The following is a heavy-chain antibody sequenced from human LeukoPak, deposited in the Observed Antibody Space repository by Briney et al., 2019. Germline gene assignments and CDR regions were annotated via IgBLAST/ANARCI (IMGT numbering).Heavy chain of an antibody. CDR1: GFTFCDYY. CDR3: AKEGRSWYRHIDY. J-gene: IGHJ4*02. V-gene: IGHV3-11*04. CDR2: ISSSGSTI. Sequence: GGSLRLYCAAYGFTFCDYYMRWIRQAPGKGLEWFSYISSSGSTIYYKDSVKGRFTISRDNSKNTLYLQMNSLRAEDTAVYYCAKEGRSWYRHIDYWGQGTLVTVSS. D-gene: IGHD6-13*01.